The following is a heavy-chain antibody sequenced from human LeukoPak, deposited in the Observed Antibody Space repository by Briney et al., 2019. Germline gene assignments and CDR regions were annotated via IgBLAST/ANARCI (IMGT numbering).Heavy chain of an antibody. J-gene: IGHJ3*02. Sequence: SETLSLTCTVSGGSISGYYWSWIRQPPGKGLEWIGEINHSGSTNYNPSLKSRVIISVDTSKNQFSLKLSSVTAADTAVYYCARAANTIFGVVIIPGSAFDIWGQGTMVTVSS. V-gene: IGHV4-34*01. CDR1: GGSISGYY. CDR2: INHSGST. D-gene: IGHD3-3*01. CDR3: ARAANTIFGVVIIPGSAFDI.